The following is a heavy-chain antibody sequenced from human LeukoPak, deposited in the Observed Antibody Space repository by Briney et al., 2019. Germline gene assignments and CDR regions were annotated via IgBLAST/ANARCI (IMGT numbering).Heavy chain of an antibody. CDR1: GGSISSGGYS. V-gene: IGHV4-30-2*01. Sequence: PSETLSLTCAVSGGSISSGGYSWSWIRQPPGKGLEWIGYIYHSGSTYYNPSLKSRVTISVDRSKNQFSLKLSSVTAADTAVYYCARGYYDSSGYYYVPSNHDAFDIWGQGTIVTVSS. D-gene: IGHD3-22*01. CDR2: IYHSGST. CDR3: ARGYYDSSGYYYVPSNHDAFDI. J-gene: IGHJ3*02.